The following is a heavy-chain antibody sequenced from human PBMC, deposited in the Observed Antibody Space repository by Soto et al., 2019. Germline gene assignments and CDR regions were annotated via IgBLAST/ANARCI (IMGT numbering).Heavy chain of an antibody. J-gene: IGHJ6*02. D-gene: IGHD3-3*01. CDR1: GFTFTSDW. Sequence: GSLRLSCAASGFTFTSDWMSWVRQAPGKGLEWVANIKQDGSEKYFVDSVKGRFTISRDNAENSLYLQMSSLRVEDTAVYYCAPNRGRYSSYGLEVCRQGT. V-gene: IGHV3-7*01. CDR3: APNRGRYSSYGLEV. CDR2: IKQDGSEK.